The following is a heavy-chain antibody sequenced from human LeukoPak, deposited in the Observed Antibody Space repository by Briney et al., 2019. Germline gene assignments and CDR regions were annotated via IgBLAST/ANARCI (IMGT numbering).Heavy chain of an antibody. CDR2: ISYDGSNK. J-gene: IGHJ6*02. V-gene: IGHV3-30-3*01. CDR3: ARDGGWAWCYYYGMDV. Sequence: GRSLRLSCAASGFTFSSYAMHWVRQAPGKGLEWVAVISYDGSNKYYADSVKGRFTISRGNSKNTLYLQMNSLRAEDTAVYYCARDGGWAWCYYYGMDVWGQGTTVTVSS. D-gene: IGHD2-15*01. CDR1: GFTFSSYA.